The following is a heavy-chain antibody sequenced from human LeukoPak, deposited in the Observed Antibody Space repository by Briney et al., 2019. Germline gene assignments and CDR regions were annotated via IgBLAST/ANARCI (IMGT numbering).Heavy chain of an antibody. J-gene: IGHJ4*02. CDR1: GFTFSSYE. Sequence: GGSLRLSCAASGFTFSSYEMNWVRQAPGKGLEWVSYILNSGTTTYYADSVKGRFTISRDNAKKSLYLQMNSLRAEDTAVYYCARDPLLYYYDSGAYSDYWGQGTLVTVSS. CDR3: ARDPLLYYYDSGAYSDY. CDR2: ILNSGTTT. D-gene: IGHD3-22*01. V-gene: IGHV3-48*03.